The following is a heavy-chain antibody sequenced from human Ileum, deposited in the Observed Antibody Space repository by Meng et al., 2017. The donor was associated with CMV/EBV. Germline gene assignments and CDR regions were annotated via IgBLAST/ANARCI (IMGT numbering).Heavy chain of an antibody. J-gene: IGHJ3*02. CDR3: AKDGDCTSISCNVWAFDI. V-gene: IGHV3-30*02. Sequence: TFSSYGMHWVRQAPGKGLEWVAFIRYDGSNKYYADSVKGRFTISRDNSKNTLYLQMNGLRAEDTALYYCAKDGDCTSISCNVWAFDIWGQGTMVTVSS. CDR1: TFSSYG. CDR2: IRYDGSNK. D-gene: IGHD2-2*01.